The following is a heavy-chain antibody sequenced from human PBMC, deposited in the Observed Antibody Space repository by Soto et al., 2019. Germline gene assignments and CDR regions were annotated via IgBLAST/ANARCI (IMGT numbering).Heavy chain of an antibody. J-gene: IGHJ4*02. CDR3: ARAGVSDGYIAAQGLDFDY. D-gene: IGHD6-6*01. CDR1: GGSISSSSYY. Sequence: SETLSLTCTVSGGSISSSSYYWGWIRQPPGKGLEWIGSIYYSGSTYYNPSLKSRVTISVDTSKNQFSLKLSSVTAADTAVYYCARAGVSDGYIAAQGLDFDYWGQGTLVTVSS. CDR2: IYYSGST. V-gene: IGHV4-39*01.